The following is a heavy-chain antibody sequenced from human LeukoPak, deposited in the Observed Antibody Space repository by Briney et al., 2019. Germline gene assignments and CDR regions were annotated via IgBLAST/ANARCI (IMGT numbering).Heavy chain of an antibody. CDR3: AGSPRYYYYGMDV. Sequence: GESLQISCKGSGSRFTSYWIGWVRQLPGKGLEWMGIIYPGDSDTRYSPSFQGQVTISADKSISTAYLQWSSLKASDTAMYYCAGSPRYYYYGMDVWGQGTTVTVSS. CDR2: IYPGDSDT. CDR1: GSRFTSYW. J-gene: IGHJ6*02. V-gene: IGHV5-51*01.